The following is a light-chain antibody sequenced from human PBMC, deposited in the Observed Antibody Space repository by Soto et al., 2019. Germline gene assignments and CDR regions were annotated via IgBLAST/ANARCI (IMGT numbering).Light chain of an antibody. CDR1: SSNIGAGYD. J-gene: IGLJ2*01. CDR3: QSYDSSLSALV. CDR2: GNS. V-gene: IGLV1-40*01. Sequence: QSVLTQPPSVSGAPGQRVTISCTGSSSNIGAGYDVHWYQQLPGTAPELPIYGNSHRPSGVPDRFSGSKSGTSGSLAITGLQAEDEADYYCQSYDSSLSALVFGGGTKLTAL.